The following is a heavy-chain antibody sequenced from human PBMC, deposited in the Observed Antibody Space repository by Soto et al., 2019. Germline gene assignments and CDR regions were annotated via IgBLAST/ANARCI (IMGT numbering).Heavy chain of an antibody. CDR3: ASGTRYSSSYRDVDY. J-gene: IGHJ4*02. CDR1: GXTFSSCA. CDR2: ISGSGGST. D-gene: IGHD6-6*01. V-gene: IGHV3-23*01. Sequence: GSLILPCAASGXTFSSCAMSHVRQAPGKGLEWVSAISGSGGSTYYADSVEGRFTISRDNSKNSLYPQVNSLRAKDTAVYYCASGTRYSSSYRDVDYWGQGTLVTVSS.